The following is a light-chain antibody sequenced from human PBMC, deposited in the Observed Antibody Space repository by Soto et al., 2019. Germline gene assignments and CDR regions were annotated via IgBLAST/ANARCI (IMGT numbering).Light chain of an antibody. V-gene: IGKV3-20*01. CDR1: LSVSTSY. Sequence: SRPSLSVSTSYLAWYQQKPGQPPRLLIYGASSRATGIPDRFSGSGSGTDFTLTISSLQPEDFAVYFCQLYGSSRWTFGQGTKVDIK. J-gene: IGKJ1*01. CDR3: QLYGSSRWT. CDR2: GAS.